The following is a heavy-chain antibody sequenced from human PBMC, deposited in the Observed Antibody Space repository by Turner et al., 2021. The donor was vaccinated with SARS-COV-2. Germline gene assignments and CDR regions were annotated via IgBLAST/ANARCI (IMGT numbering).Heavy chain of an antibody. CDR1: GFTFSNYA. CDR2: MSGGGGTT. CDR3: ARDWRYYYDSSGYFDY. V-gene: IGHV3-23*01. Sequence: VQLLESGGGLVQPGRSLRLSCAAYGFTFSNYAMSWVRQAPGKGLEWVSAMSGGGGTTYPADSVKGRFTISRDNSMNTLFLQMNSLRAEDTAIYYCARDWRYYYDSSGYFDYWGQGTLVTVSS. J-gene: IGHJ4*02. D-gene: IGHD3-22*01.